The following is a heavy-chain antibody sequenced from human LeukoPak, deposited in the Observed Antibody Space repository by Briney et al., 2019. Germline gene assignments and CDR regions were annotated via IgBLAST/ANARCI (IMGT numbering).Heavy chain of an antibody. CDR3: ARSYYYDYRQIDY. Sequence: SETLSLTCTLSRDSLSTTSYYCGWIRHPPGKWLGCLVSIYYSGSTYYNPYLKSRVTISVDTYKNQSSLNLYSVTAADTAVFYCARSYYYDYRQIDYWGQGTLVTVSS. D-gene: IGHD3-22*01. CDR2: IYYSGST. CDR1: RDSLSTTSYY. V-gene: IGHV4-39*01. J-gene: IGHJ4*02.